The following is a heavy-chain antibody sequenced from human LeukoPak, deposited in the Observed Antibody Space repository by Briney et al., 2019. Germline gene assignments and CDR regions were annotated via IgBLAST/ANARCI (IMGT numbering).Heavy chain of an antibody. J-gene: IGHJ3*02. CDR2: IYSGGST. Sequence: GGSLRLSCAASGFTVSSSYMSWVRQAPGKGLEWVSVIYSGGSTYYADSVKGRFTISRDNSKNTLYLQMNSLRAEDTAVYYCARDQQLLDAFDIWGQGTMVTVSS. V-gene: IGHV3-53*01. CDR1: GFTVSSSY. D-gene: IGHD6-13*01. CDR3: ARDQQLLDAFDI.